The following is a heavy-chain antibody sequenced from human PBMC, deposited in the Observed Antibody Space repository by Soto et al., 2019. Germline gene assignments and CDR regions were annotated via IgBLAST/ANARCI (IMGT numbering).Heavy chain of an antibody. J-gene: IGHJ4*02. D-gene: IGHD1-1*01. CDR1: GYAFTDSF. CDR2: INHFGGRV. CDR3: ARARNGTLNVFDY. Sequence: QVQLVQSGAEVKTPGASVTVSCKTSGYAFTDSFIHWLRQAPGHGLEWMGMINHFGGRVTYAQTFQGRVTMTKGTSANTAYLDLNSLVPEQTGVYYSARARNGTLNVFDYWGQGTLVSVSS. V-gene: IGHV1-46*01.